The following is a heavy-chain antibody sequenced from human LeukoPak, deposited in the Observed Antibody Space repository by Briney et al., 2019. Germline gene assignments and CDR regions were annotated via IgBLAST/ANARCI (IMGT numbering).Heavy chain of an antibody. CDR3: ARPVVGATTSWFDP. J-gene: IGHJ5*02. V-gene: IGHV1-69*13. CDR1: GGTFSSYA. Sequence: SVKVSCKASGGTFSSYAISWVRQAPGQGLEWMGGIIPIFGTANYAQKFQGRVTITADESTSTAYMELRSLRSDDTAVYYCARPVVGATTSWFDPWGQGTLVTVSS. D-gene: IGHD1-26*01. CDR2: IIPIFGTA.